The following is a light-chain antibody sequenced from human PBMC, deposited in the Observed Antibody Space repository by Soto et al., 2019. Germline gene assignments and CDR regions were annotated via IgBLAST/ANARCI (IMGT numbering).Light chain of an antibody. Sequence: QSALTQPRSVSGSPGQSVTISCTGTTSDVGGYNYVSWYQQHPGKAPKLMIYDVTKRPSGVPDRFSGSKSGNTASLTISGLQAEDEADYYCCSDAGSYFWVFGGGTKVTVL. V-gene: IGLV2-11*01. CDR2: DVT. CDR3: CSDAGSYFWV. CDR1: TSDVGGYNY. J-gene: IGLJ3*02.